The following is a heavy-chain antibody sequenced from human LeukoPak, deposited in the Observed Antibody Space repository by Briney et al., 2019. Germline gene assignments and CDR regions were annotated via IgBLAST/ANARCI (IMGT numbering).Heavy chain of an antibody. V-gene: IGHV3-30*04. CDR1: GFTFSSYA. CDR3: ARGVVVVVAPNYYMDV. D-gene: IGHD2-15*01. J-gene: IGHJ6*03. CDR2: ISYDGSNK. Sequence: GRSLRLSCAASGFTFSSYAMHWVRQAPGKGLGWVAVISYDGSNKYYADSVKGRFTISRDNSKNTLYLQMNSLRAEDTAVYYCARGVVVVVAPNYYMDVWGKGTTVTVSS.